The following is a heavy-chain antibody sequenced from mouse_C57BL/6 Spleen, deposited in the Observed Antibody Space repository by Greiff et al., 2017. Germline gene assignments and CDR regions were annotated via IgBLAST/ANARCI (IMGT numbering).Heavy chain of an antibody. CDR1: GFNIKDDY. CDR3: TTCVTTVVAYYFDY. CDR2: IDPENGDT. D-gene: IGHD1-1*01. V-gene: IGHV14-4*01. Sequence: EVQLQQSGAELVRPGASVKLSCTASGFNIKDDYMHWVKQRPEQGLEWIGWIDPENGDTEYASKFQGKATITADTSSNTAYLQLSSLPSEDTAVYYCTTCVTTVVAYYFDYWGQGTTLTVSS. J-gene: IGHJ2*01.